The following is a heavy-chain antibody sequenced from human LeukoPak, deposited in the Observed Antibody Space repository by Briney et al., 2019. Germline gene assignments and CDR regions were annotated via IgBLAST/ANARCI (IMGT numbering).Heavy chain of an antibody. CDR3: ARPVWSGYFDGAAFDF. J-gene: IGHJ4*02. CDR1: GGSISSSSYY. CDR2: ISYSGNT. V-gene: IGHV4-39*01. D-gene: IGHD3-3*01. Sequence: PSETLSLTCTVSGGSISSSSYYWGWIRQPPGKGLEWIGSISYSGNTYYNPFLKSPVTISVDTSKNQFSLKLSSVTAADTALYYCARPVWSGYFDGAAFDFWGQGTLVTVSS.